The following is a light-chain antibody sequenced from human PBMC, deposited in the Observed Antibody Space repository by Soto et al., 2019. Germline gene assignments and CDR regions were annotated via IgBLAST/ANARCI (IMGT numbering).Light chain of an antibody. Sequence: QSVLTQPPSASGTPGQRVTISCSGSSSNIGSNYVYWYQQLPGTAPKLLIYKNNQRPSGVPDRFSGSKSGTSASLAISGLRLEDEADYYCAAWDDSLSGYVFGAGTKLTVL. CDR3: AAWDDSLSGYV. J-gene: IGLJ1*01. CDR2: KNN. V-gene: IGLV1-47*01. CDR1: SSNIGSNY.